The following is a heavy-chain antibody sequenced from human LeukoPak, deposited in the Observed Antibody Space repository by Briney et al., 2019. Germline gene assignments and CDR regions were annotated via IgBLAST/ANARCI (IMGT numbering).Heavy chain of an antibody. CDR2: INPGGGST. CDR1: GYTFTIYY. J-gene: IGHJ4*02. D-gene: IGHD6-13*01. Sequence: ASVTVSCKASGYTFTIYYMHWVRQAPGQGLEWVGIINPGGGSTTYAQKFQGRVTMTRETSSSTVYMELSSLRSEDTAVYYCARAAGGLDYWGQGTLVTVSS. V-gene: IGHV1-46*01. CDR3: ARAAGGLDY.